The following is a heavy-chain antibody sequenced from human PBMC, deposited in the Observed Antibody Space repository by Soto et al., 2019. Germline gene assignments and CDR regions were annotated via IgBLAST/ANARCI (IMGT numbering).Heavy chain of an antibody. J-gene: IGHJ3*02. CDR1: GFTFSSYG. D-gene: IGHD2-15*01. V-gene: IGHV3-30*18. Sequence: GGSLRLSCAASGFTFSSYGMHWVRQAPGKGLEWVAVISYDGSNKYYADSVKGRFTISRDNSKNTLNLKMNSLKAEDTAVYYYAKTPIVVVVAADQDDAFDIWGQGTMVTVSS. CDR3: AKTPIVVVVAADQDDAFDI. CDR2: ISYDGSNK.